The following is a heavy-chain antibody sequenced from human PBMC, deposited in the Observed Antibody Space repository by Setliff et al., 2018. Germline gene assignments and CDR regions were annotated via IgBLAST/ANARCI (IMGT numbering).Heavy chain of an antibody. CDR3: AKNFRLTPTDLNAFDI. V-gene: IGHV3-33*06. J-gene: IGHJ3*02. CDR2: IWYDGSNK. CDR1: GFTFSSYG. Sequence: GESLRLSCAAPGFTFSSYGMHWVRQAPGKGLEWVAVIWYDGSNKYYADSVKGRFTISRDNSKNTLYLQMNSLRAEDTAVYYCAKNFRLTPTDLNAFDIWGQGTMVTVSS. D-gene: IGHD3-9*01.